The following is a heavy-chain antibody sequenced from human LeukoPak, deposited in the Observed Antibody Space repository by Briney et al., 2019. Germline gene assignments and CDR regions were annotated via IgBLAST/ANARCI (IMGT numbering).Heavy chain of an antibody. CDR1: GYSFTSYW. Sequence: GESLKISCKGSGYSFTSYWIGWVRQMPGKGLEWMGIIYPGDSDTRYSPSFQGQVTISADKSISTAYLQWSSLKASDTAMYYCARLGYSGYDYRNNWFDPWGQGTLVTVSS. CDR3: ARLGYSGYDYRNNWFDP. CDR2: IYPGDSDT. D-gene: IGHD5-12*01. J-gene: IGHJ5*02. V-gene: IGHV5-51*01.